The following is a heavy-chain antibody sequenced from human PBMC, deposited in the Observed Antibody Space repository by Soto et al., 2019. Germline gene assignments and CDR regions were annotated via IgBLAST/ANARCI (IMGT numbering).Heavy chain of an antibody. CDR3: ARGNPFNYAGFDV. CDR1: GYTFSDFD. V-gene: IGHV1-8*01. Sequence: ASVKVSCKASGYTFSDFDINWLRQASGQGPEWMGWMNAKSGDTFFAQRFQGKFNMTWDTSLSTAYMEVDSLTSDHTAIYYRARGNPFNYAGFDVWGQGTTVTVSS. J-gene: IGHJ6*02. CDR2: MNAKSGDT. D-gene: IGHD3-16*01.